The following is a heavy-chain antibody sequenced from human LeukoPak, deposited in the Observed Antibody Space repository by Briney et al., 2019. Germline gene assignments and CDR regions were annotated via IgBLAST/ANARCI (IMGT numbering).Heavy chain of an antibody. CDR2: SNHSGST. CDR3: ARGRGYDFWSAYQSDY. Sequence: SETLSLTCAVYGGSFSGYYWSWIRQPPGKGLDWIGKSNHSGSTNYNPSLKSVVTISVDTSKNQFSLNLSSVTAADPAVYYCARGRGYDFWSAYQSDYWGQGTLVTVSS. D-gene: IGHD3-3*01. CDR1: GGSFSGYY. V-gene: IGHV4-34*01. J-gene: IGHJ4*02.